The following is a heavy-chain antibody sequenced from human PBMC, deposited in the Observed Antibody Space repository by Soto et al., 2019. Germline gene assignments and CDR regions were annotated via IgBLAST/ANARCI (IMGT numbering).Heavy chain of an antibody. Sequence: QITLKESGPTLVKSTETLTLTCTFSGFSLSTSEVGVGWIRQPPGKALEWLALIYWDEDKRYSPSLKTRLTITKDTSTNEVVLTMTNVDPVDTGTYYCAHKGGRGAGMDVWAKGPRSPSP. J-gene: IGHJ6*02. CDR1: GFSLSTSEVG. CDR2: IYWDEDK. D-gene: IGHD2-15*01. CDR3: AHKGGRGAGMDV. V-gene: IGHV2-5*02.